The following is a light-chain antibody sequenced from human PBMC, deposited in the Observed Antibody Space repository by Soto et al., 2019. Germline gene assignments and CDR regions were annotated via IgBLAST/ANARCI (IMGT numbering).Light chain of an antibody. CDR1: NIGSKS. V-gene: IGLV3-21*04. Sequence: SYELTQPPSVSVAPGETARITCGGKNIGSKSVHWYQQKTGQAPVLVIYYDSDRPSGIPERFSGSNSGNTATPTVSRVEAGDEADYYCHVWDTTNDHPLFGGGTKVTVL. CDR3: HVWDTTNDHPL. CDR2: YDS. J-gene: IGLJ2*01.